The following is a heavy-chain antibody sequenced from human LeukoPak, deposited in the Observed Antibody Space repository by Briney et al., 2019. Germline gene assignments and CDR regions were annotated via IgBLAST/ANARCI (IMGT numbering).Heavy chain of an antibody. D-gene: IGHD6-13*01. CDR2: IYYSGST. CDR1: GGSISSSSYY. V-gene: IGHV4-39*07. CDR3: ARGAAAGTNDFDY. J-gene: IGHJ4*02. Sequence: PSETLSLTCTVSGGSISSSSYYWGWLRQPPGKGLEWIGSIYYSGSTYYNPSLKSRVTISVDTSKNQFSLRLCSVTAADTAVYYCARGAAAGTNDFDYWGQGTLVTVSS.